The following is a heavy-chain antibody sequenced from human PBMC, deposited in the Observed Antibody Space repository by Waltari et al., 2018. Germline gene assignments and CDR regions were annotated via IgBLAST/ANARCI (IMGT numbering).Heavy chain of an antibody. V-gene: IGHV3-15*01. CDR1: GFTFSNAW. D-gene: IGHD3-3*01. J-gene: IGHJ4*02. Sequence: EVQLVESGGGLVKPGGSLRLSCAASGFTFSNAWMSWVRQAPGKGLAWVGRVKSKSDGGTRDYSAPVKGRFTISRDDSENTLYLQMNSLKTEDTAVYYCTTLFGDFWSGYFFDFWGQGTLVTVSS. CDR3: TTLFGDFWSGYFFDF. CDR2: VKSKSDGGTR.